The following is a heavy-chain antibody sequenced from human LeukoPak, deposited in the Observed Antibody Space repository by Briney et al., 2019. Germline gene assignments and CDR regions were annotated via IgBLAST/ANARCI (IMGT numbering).Heavy chain of an antibody. CDR3: AKRLGYYDSSEGYFDY. V-gene: IGHV3-33*06. CDR2: IWYDGSNK. Sequence: GGSLRLSCAASGFTFSSYGMHWVRQAPGKGLEWVAVIWYDGSNKYYADSVKGRFTISRDNSKNTLYLQMNSLRAEDTAVYYCAKRLGYYDSSEGYFDYWGQGTLVTVSS. D-gene: IGHD3-22*01. J-gene: IGHJ4*02. CDR1: GFTFSSYG.